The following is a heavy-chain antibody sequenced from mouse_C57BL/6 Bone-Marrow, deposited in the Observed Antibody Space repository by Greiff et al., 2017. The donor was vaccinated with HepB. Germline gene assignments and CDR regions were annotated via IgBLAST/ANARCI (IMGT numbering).Heavy chain of an antibody. J-gene: IGHJ3*01. D-gene: IGHD1-1*01. CDR2: IDPETGGT. Sequence: VKLQQSGAELVRPGASVTLSCKASGYTFTDYEMHWVKQTPVHGLEWIGAIDPETGGTAYNQKFKGKAILTADKSSSTAYMELRSLTSEDSAVYYCTRTSITTVVDAWFAYWGQGTLVTVSA. V-gene: IGHV1-15*01. CDR3: TRTSITTVVDAWFAY. CDR1: GYTFTDYE.